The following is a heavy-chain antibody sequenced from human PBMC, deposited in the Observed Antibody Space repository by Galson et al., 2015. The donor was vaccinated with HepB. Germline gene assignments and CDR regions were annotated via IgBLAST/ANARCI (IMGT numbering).Heavy chain of an antibody. V-gene: IGHV3-30*18. J-gene: IGHJ5*02. CDR1: GLTFSSYG. D-gene: IGHD3-10*01. CDR3: AKDRVYYYGSGSFGSEWFDP. Sequence: SLRLSCAASGLTFSSYGMHWVRQAPGKGLEWVAVISYDGSNKYYADSVKGRFTISRDNSKNTLYLQMNSLRAEDTAVYYCAKDRVYYYGSGSFGSEWFDPWGQGTLVTVSS. CDR2: ISYDGSNK.